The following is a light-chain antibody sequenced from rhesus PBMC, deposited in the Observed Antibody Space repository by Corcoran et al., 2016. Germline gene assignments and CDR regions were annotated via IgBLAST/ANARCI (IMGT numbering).Light chain of an antibody. CDR3: RQGYSTPYS. V-gene: IGKV1-33*02. CDR2: AAS. CDR1: QGISNA. J-gene: IGKJ2*01. Sequence: DIQMSQSPSSLSASVGDKVTITCRASQGISNALAWYQKKPGKAPKLLIYAASSLESGVPSRFSGRRSGTDFTLTISSLQPGGFTTYYCRQGYSTPYSFGQGTKVWIE.